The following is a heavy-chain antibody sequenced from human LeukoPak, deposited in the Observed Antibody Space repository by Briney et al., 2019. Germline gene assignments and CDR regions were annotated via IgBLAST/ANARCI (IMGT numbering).Heavy chain of an antibody. J-gene: IGHJ4*02. CDR1: GGSISSYY. V-gene: IGHV4-59*01. Sequence: PSETLSLTCTVSGGSISSYYWSWIRQPPGKGLEWIGYIYYSGSTNYNPSLKSRFTISVDTSKNQFSLKLSSVTAADTAVYYCARYSYGGYYSDYWSQGTLVTVSS. D-gene: IGHD5-18*01. CDR2: IYYSGST. CDR3: ARYSYGGYYSDY.